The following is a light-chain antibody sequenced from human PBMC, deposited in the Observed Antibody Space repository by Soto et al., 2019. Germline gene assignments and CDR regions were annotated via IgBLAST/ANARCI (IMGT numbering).Light chain of an antibody. V-gene: IGLV2-14*03. Sequence: QSVLTQPASVSGTPGQSIAISCTGVRTDVDGYDYVSWYQQHPGQAPQLMIYDVSNRPSGVPDRFSGSKSGNTASLTISGLQAEDEADYYCTSYTSSTPFYVSGTGTKVTVL. J-gene: IGLJ1*01. CDR2: DVS. CDR1: RTDVDGYDY. CDR3: TSYTSSTPFYV.